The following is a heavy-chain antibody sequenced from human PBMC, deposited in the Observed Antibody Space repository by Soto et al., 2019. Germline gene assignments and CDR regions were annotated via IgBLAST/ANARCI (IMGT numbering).Heavy chain of an antibody. V-gene: IGHV4-39*01. Sequence: SETLSLTCSVSSGSISSSLYYWGWIRQPPGKGLEWIGTIYSTGSTHYNPSLKSRVTISVDTSKNQFSLKLNSVTAADTAVYYCARLPYYDTPPVTFDIWGQGAMVTVSS. CDR2: IYSTGST. D-gene: IGHD3-22*01. CDR3: ARLPYYDTPPVTFDI. J-gene: IGHJ3*02. CDR1: SGSISSSLYY.